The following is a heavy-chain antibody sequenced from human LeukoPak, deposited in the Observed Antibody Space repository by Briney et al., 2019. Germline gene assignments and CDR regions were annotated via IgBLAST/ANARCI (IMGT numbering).Heavy chain of an antibody. CDR3: ARGGEVSYGQFDY. CDR2: ISYDGSNK. Sequence: PGGSLRLSCTTSGFMFSIYSMNWVRQAPGKGLEWVAVISYDGSNKYYADSVKGRFTISRDNSKNTLYLQMNSLRAEDTAVYYCARGGEVSYGQFDYWGQGTLVTVSS. D-gene: IGHD1-26*01. V-gene: IGHV3-30*03. J-gene: IGHJ4*02. CDR1: GFMFSIYS.